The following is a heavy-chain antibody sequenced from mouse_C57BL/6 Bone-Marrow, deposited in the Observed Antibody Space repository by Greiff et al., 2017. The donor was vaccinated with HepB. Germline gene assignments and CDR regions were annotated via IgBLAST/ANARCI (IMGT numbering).Heavy chain of an antibody. CDR1: EYEFPSHD. V-gene: IGHV5-2*01. Sequence: EVKVVESGGGLVQPGESLKLSCESNEYEFPSHDMSWVRKTPEKRLELVAAINSDGGSTYYPDTMERRFIISRDNTKKTLYLQMSSLRSEDTALYYCAIYYDYDGNYAMDYWGQGTSVTVSS. CDR2: INSDGGST. D-gene: IGHD2-4*01. J-gene: IGHJ4*01. CDR3: AIYYDYDGNYAMDY.